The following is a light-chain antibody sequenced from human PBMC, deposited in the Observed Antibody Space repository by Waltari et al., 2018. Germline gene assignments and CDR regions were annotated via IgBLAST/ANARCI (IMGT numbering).Light chain of an antibody. CDR1: RSDVGGYKN. V-gene: IGLV2-14*01. CDR2: DVT. Sequence: QSALTQPASVSGSPGQPITISCSATRSDVGGYKNVSWYQQHPGKAPQPLIYDVTNRPSGVSNRFYGSKSGNTASLTISGLQAEDEADYYCSSYTSSGTVVFGGGTKLTVL. J-gene: IGLJ3*02. CDR3: SSYTSSGTVV.